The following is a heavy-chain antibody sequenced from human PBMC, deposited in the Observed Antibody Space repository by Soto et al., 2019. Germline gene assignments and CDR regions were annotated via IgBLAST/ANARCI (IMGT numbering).Heavy chain of an antibody. Sequence: QITLKESGPTLVKPTQTLTLTCTFSGFSLSTSGVGVGWIRQPPGKALEWLALIYWDDDKRYSPSLKSRLTITKDTSKNQVVLTMTNMDPVDTATYYCAHRHTSGSGSYSEDWGQGTLVTVSS. V-gene: IGHV2-5*02. CDR3: AHRHTSGSGSYSED. D-gene: IGHD3-10*01. J-gene: IGHJ4*02. CDR1: GFSLSTSGVG. CDR2: IYWDDDK.